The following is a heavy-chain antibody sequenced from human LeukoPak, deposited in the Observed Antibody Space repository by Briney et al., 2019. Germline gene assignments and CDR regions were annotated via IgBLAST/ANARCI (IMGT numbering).Heavy chain of an antibody. CDR2: ISISGSTI. CDR1: GFTFSDYY. Sequence: GGSLRLSCAASGFTFSDYYMSWIRQAPGKGLEWVSYISISGSTIYYADSVKGRFTISRDNSKNTLYLQMNSLRAEDTAVYYCTHGSMYQLDYWGQGTLVTVSS. J-gene: IGHJ4*02. CDR3: THGSMYQLDY. V-gene: IGHV3-11*01. D-gene: IGHD2-2*01.